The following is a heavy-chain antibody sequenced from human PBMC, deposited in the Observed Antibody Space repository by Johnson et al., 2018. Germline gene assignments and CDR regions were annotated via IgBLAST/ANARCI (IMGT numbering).Heavy chain of an antibody. V-gene: IGHV3-20*04. Sequence: VQLVESGGGVVRPGGSLRLSCAASGFTLDDDGMSWVRQAQGKGLEWVSGINWNGDNTGYADYVKGRFTISRDNAKNSLFLQMNRLRAEDTAVYYCARDYQYYYLDVWGKGTTVSVSS. CDR2: INWNGDNT. J-gene: IGHJ6*03. CDR3: ARDYQYYYLDV. CDR1: GFTLDDDG.